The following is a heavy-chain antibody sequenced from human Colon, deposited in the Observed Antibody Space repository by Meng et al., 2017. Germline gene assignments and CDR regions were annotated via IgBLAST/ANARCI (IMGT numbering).Heavy chain of an antibody. V-gene: IGHV1-18*01. CDR2: ISAYNGNT. Sequence: ASVTVSCKASGYTFTSYGISWVRQAPGQGLEWMGWISAYNGNTNYAQKLQGRVTMTTDTSTSLAYMELRSLRSDDPAVYYCARDLHGGNEVPTQAYWGQGTLVTVSS. CDR3: ARDLHGGNEVPTQAY. CDR1: GYTFTSYG. D-gene: IGHD4-23*01. J-gene: IGHJ4*02.